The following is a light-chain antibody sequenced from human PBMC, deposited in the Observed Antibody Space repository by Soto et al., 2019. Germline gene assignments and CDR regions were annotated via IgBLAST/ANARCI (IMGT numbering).Light chain of an antibody. J-gene: IGKJ1*01. V-gene: IGKV1-39*01. CDR3: QQSYSTPPT. CDR2: AAC. Sequence: DIQMTQSPSSLSASVGDRVTITCRASQSISSYLNWYQQKPGKAPKLLIYAACSLQSGVPSRFSGSGSGTDFTLTISSLQPEDFAPYYCQQSYSTPPTFGQGTKVDTK. CDR1: QSISSY.